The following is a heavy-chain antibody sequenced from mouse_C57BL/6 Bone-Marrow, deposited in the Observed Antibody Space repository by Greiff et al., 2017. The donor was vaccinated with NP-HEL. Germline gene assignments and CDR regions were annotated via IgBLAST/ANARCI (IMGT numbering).Heavy chain of an antibody. D-gene: IGHD1-1*01. CDR2: IYPRSGNT. Sequence: VQLQQSGAELARPGASVKLSCKASGYTFTSYGISWVKQRTGQGLEWIGEIYPRSGNTYYNEKFKGKATLTADKSSSTAYMELRSLTSEDSAVYFCGRNYGSSFHFDYWGQGTTLTVSS. CDR1: GYTFTSYG. CDR3: GRNYGSSFHFDY. V-gene: IGHV1-81*01. J-gene: IGHJ2*01.